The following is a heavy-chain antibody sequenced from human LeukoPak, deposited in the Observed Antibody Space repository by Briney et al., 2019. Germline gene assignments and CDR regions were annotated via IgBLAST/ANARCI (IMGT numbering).Heavy chain of an antibody. J-gene: IGHJ4*02. V-gene: IGHV1-2*02. D-gene: IGHD3-16*01. Sequence: ASVKVSCKGSEYTFTGYYMHWVRQAPGRGLEWMGWINPNSGTTNYAQKFQGRVTVTSDTSIRTAYMELSRLESDDTAVYYCARDLMTTPTWDFDYWGQETLVTVAS. CDR1: EYTFTGYY. CDR3: ARDLMTTPTWDFDY. CDR2: INPNSGTT.